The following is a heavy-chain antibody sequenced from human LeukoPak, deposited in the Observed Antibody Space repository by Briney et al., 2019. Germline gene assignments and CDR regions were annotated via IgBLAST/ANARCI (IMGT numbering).Heavy chain of an antibody. CDR3: AKLLGGDNNAVYYYYGMDV. CDR1: GFTFSSYA. D-gene: IGHD3-16*01. CDR2: ISGSGGST. V-gene: IGHV3-23*01. Sequence: GGSLRLSCAASGFTFSSYAMSWVRQAPGQGLEWVSAISGSGGSTYYADSVKGRFTISRDNSKNTLYLQMNSLRAEDTAVYYCAKLLGGDNNAVYYYYGMDVWGQGTTVTVSS. J-gene: IGHJ6*02.